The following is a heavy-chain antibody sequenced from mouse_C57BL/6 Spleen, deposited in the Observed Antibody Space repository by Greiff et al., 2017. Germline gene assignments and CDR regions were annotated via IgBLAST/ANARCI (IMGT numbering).Heavy chain of an antibody. CDR1: GYTFNSSW. D-gene: IGHD3-2*02. Sequence: QVQLQQPGAELVKPGASVKMSCTASGYTFNSSWIPWVKQRPGQGLEWIGDIDPGSGSTNYNEKFKSKATLTVDTSSSTAYMQRSSLTYEDSAVYDWARRNSDWAMDDWGQGTSVTVSS. CDR3: ARRNSDWAMDD. CDR2: IDPGSGST. J-gene: IGHJ4*01. V-gene: IGHV1-55*01.